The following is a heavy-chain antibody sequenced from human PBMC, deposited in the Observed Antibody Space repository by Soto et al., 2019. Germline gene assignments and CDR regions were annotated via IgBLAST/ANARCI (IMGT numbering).Heavy chain of an antibody. J-gene: IGHJ6*02. Sequence: GGSLRLSCAASGFTFSSYAMSWVRQAPGKGLEWVSAISGSAGSTYYADSVKGRFTISRDNSKNTLYLQMNSLRAEDTAVYYCAKSRGLDYYYYYGMDVWGQGTTVTVSS. V-gene: IGHV3-23*01. CDR2: ISGSAGST. CDR3: AKSRGLDYYYYYGMDV. CDR1: GFTFSSYA. D-gene: IGHD6-19*01.